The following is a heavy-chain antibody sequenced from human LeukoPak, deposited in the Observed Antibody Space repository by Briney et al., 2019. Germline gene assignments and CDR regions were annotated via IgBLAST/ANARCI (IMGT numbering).Heavy chain of an antibody. V-gene: IGHV3-23*01. Sequence: GGSLRLSCAASGFTFSSYAMSWVRQAPGKGLEWVSAISGSGGSTYHADSVKGRFTVSRDNSKNTVSLQMSSLRAEDTALYYCAKGWDIIIVPAAFDYWGQGTLVTVSS. CDR2: ISGSGGST. CDR3: AKGWDIIIVPAAFDY. D-gene: IGHD2-2*01. J-gene: IGHJ4*02. CDR1: GFTFSSYA.